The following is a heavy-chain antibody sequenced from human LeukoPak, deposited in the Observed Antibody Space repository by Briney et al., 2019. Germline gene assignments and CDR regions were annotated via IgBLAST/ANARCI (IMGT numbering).Heavy chain of an antibody. CDR2: IYHGGST. D-gene: IGHD3-22*01. J-gene: IGHJ3*02. CDR3: ASLYYDSSGLAAFDI. V-gene: IGHV4-4*02. CDR1: GFTFSSHSM. Sequence: GSLRLSCAASGFTFSSHSMTWVRQPPGKGLEWIGEIYHGGSTNYNPSLKSRVTISVDKSKNQFSLKLSSVTAADTAVYYCASLYYDSSGLAAFDIWGQGTMVTVSS.